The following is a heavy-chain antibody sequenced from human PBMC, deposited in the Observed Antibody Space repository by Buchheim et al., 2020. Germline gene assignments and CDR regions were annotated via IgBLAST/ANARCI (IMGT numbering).Heavy chain of an antibody. D-gene: IGHD1-26*01. CDR1: GFTFSSYS. CDR2: ISSSGSYI. V-gene: IGHV3-21*01. CDR3: ARLLKVGAASYYYYGMDV. Sequence: EVQLLESGGGLVQPGGSPRLSCVASGFTFSSYSMNWVRQAPGKGLEWVSSISSSGSYIYYADSVKGRFTISRDNAKNSLYLLMNSLRAEDTAVYYCARLLKVGAASYYYYGMDVWGQGTT. J-gene: IGHJ6*02.